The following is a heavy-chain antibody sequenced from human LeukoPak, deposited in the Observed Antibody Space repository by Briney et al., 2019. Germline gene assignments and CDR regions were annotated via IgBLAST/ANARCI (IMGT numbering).Heavy chain of an antibody. V-gene: IGHV3-23*01. Sequence: PGGSLRLSCAASGFTFSSYAMSWVRQAPGKGLEWVSAISGSGGSTYYADSVKGRFTISRDNSKNMLYLQMNSLRDDDTAVYYCGKGGSSWPRYYFDSWGQGTLVTVSS. CDR3: GKGGSSWPRYYFDS. CDR1: GFTFSSYA. CDR2: ISGSGGST. D-gene: IGHD6-13*01. J-gene: IGHJ4*02.